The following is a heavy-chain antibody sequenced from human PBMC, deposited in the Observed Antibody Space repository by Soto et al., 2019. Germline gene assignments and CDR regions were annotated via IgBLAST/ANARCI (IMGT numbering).Heavy chain of an antibody. CDR1: GYTFIEKY. Sequence: ASVKVSCKASGYTFIEKYIHWVRQAPGQGLEWMGWINPNSGVTNYPQNFQGRVTMTRERSISTAYMQLSGLRSDDTAVYYCARDFVSTIGYFDSWGQGTLVTVSS. D-gene: IGHD3-22*01. J-gene: IGHJ4*02. V-gene: IGHV1-2*02. CDR3: ARDFVSTIGYFDS. CDR2: INPNSGVT.